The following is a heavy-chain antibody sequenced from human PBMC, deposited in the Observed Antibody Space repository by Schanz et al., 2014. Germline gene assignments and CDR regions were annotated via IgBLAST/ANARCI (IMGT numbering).Heavy chain of an antibody. J-gene: IGHJ1*01. V-gene: IGHV3-11*05. CDR2: ISSSGSYT. CDR1: GFTFSDYY. Sequence: QVQLVESGGGLVKPGGSLRLSCAASGFTFSDYYMSWIRQAPGKGLEWVSYISSSGSYTNYADSVKGRFTTSRDNGKKSMYLQMNSLRAEDTAVYYCARMSWLQIEYFQHWGQGTLVTVSS. CDR3: ARMSWLQIEYFQH. D-gene: IGHD5-12*01.